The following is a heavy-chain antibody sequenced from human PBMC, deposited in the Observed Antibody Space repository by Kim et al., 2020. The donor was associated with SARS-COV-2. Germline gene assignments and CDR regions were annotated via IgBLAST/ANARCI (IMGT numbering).Heavy chain of an antibody. CDR1: GFTFSCYG. CDR3: AKAGGRRCNWNYEWGFDV. V-gene: IGHV3-33*06. CDR2: VWNVGSNK. Sequence: GGSLRLSCAASGFTFSCYGMHWVRQAPGKGLEWVAVVWNVGSNKYYADSVKGRFTISRDNSNNTVYLEMNNLRAEDTAVYYCAKAGGRRCNWNYEWGFDV. J-gene: IGHJ3*01. D-gene: IGHD1-7*01.